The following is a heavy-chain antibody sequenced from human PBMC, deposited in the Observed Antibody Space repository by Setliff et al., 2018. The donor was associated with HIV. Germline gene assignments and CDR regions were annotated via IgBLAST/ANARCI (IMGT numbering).Heavy chain of an antibody. CDR2: ISGGGTAT. CDR3: AKTLPTLYPPHDYYFAMDV. CDR1: GFTFSTYA. D-gene: IGHD2-15*01. J-gene: IGHJ6*02. Sequence: GGSLRLSCAVSGFTFSTYAMSWVRQAPGKGLEWVSVISGGGTATYYADSVKGRFTISRDNSKNTLYLQMNSLRAEDTAVYYCAKTLPTLYPPHDYYFAMDVWGQGTTVTVSS. V-gene: IGHV3-23*01.